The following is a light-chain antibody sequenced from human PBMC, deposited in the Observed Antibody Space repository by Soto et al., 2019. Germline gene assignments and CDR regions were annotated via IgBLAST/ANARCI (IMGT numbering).Light chain of an antibody. Sequence: LAHPVSVSGSPGQSSTISCTGTSSNVGGYNHVSWYQQHPGKGPKLMIYECSNRPSGGSNRFSGSKAGNTASLTIPWLQAGEEADYYCSSYTSSSQGDFGSGTKGTVL. J-gene: IGLJ1*01. V-gene: IGLV2-14*01. CDR1: SSNVGGYNH. CDR3: SSYTSSSQGD. CDR2: ECS.